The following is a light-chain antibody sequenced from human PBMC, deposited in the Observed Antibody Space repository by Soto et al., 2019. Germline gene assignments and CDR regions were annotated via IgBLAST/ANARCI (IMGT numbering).Light chain of an antibody. V-gene: IGKV1-5*01. CDR3: HQYDNSRT. CDR2: DVS. Sequence: DIQLTQSPSTLSASVGDRVTITCRASQSVSTWLAWYQQKPGRAPRLLIYDVSNLESGVPSRFSGTGSGTEFTLTITSLQPEDFAIYYCHQYDNSRTFGQGTKV. CDR1: QSVSTW. J-gene: IGKJ1*01.